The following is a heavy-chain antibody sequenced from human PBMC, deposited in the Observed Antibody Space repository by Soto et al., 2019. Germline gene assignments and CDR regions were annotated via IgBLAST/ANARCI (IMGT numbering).Heavy chain of an antibody. J-gene: IGHJ4*02. CDR1: GGSISSSSYY. V-gene: IGHV4-39*01. CDR3: ASYYDSSFFDY. D-gene: IGHD3-22*01. CDR2: FYYTGST. Sequence: SETLSLTCTVSGGSISSSSYYWGWIRQPPGKGLEWIGSFYYTGSTYYNPSLKSRVTISVDTSKNEFSLKLSSVTAADTAVYYCASYYDSSFFDYWGQGTLVTVSS.